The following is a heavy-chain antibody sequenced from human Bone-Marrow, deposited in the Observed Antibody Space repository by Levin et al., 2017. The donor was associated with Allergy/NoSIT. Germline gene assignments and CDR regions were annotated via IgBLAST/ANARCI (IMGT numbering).Heavy chain of an antibody. J-gene: IGHJ5*02. D-gene: IGHD3/OR15-3a*01. Sequence: ASVKVSCVASGFTFSNYGMNWVRQAPGKGLEWVSGITGSGGQTYYADSVKGRFTMSRDNSKNRVFLQMKTVRAEDAAIYYCARDWTAAIGTTSWFGPWGQGTRVTVS. CDR3: ARDWTAAIGTTSWFGP. CDR1: GFTFSNYG. V-gene: IGHV3-23*01. CDR2: ITGSGGQT.